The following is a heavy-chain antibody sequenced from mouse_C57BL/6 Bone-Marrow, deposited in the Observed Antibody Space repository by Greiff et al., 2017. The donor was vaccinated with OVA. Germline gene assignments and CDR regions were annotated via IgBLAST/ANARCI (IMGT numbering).Heavy chain of an antibody. CDR2: IFPGSGST. CDR1: GYTFTDYY. D-gene: IGHD1-1*01. Sequence: VQLQQSGPELVKPGASVKISCKASGYTFTDYYINWVKQRPGQGLEWIGWIFPGSGSTYYNEKFKGKATLTVDKSSSTAYMLLSSLTSEDSAVYFCARYGHYYGSSPYFDYWGQGTTLTVSS. J-gene: IGHJ2*01. CDR3: ARYGHYYGSSPYFDY. V-gene: IGHV1-75*01.